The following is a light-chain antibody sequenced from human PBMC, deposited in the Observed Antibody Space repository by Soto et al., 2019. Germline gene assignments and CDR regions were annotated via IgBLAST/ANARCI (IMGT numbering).Light chain of an antibody. CDR2: EVS. V-gene: IGLV2-8*01. Sequence: QSVLTQPPSASGSPGQSVTISCTGTGSDLGGYKYVSWHQQHPGKAPKLLIYEVSKWPSGVPDRFTGSKSGNTASLTVSGLQAEDEADYYCSSYAGSNRVLFGGGTKLTVL. CDR1: GSDLGGYKY. CDR3: SSYAGSNRVL. J-gene: IGLJ2*01.